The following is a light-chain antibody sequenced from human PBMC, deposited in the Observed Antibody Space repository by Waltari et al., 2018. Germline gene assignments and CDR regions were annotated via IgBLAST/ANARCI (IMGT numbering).Light chain of an antibody. Sequence: QSALTPPASVSGSPGLSVTISCTGTSRDVGGYDYCPWYQQHPGKAPKLMIYEVSNRPSGVSNRFSGSKSGNTASLTISGLQAEDEADYYCSSYTSSSTLVFGGGTKLTVL. CDR1: SRDVGGYDY. J-gene: IGLJ3*02. V-gene: IGLV2-14*01. CDR3: SSYTSSSTLV. CDR2: EVS.